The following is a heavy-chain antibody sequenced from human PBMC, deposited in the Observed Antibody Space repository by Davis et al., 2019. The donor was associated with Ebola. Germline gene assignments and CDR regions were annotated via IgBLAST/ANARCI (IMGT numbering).Heavy chain of an antibody. CDR2: ISGSGGSA. D-gene: IGHD2-2*01. CDR3: ARHVVPAATTDDY. J-gene: IGHJ4*02. V-gene: IGHV3-23*01. Sequence: GGSLRPSCAAPGFTFSSYDMTWVRQAPGKGLEWVSSISGSGGSAYYADSVKGRFTISRDNAKNSLYLQMNSLRAEDTAVYYCARHVVPAATTDDYWGQGTLVTVSS. CDR1: GFTFSSYD.